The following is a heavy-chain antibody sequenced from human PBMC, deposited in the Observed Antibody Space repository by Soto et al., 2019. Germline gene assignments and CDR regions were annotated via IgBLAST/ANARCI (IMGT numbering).Heavy chain of an antibody. CDR1: GFTFSSYA. V-gene: IGHV3-30-3*01. CDR2: ISYDGSNK. J-gene: IGHJ4*02. D-gene: IGHD4-17*01. CDR3: ARDPTVVTFYFDY. Sequence: GGSLRLSCAASGFTFSSYAMHWVRQAPGKGLEWVAVISYDGSNKYYADSVKGRFTISRDNSKNTLYLQMNSLRAEDTAVYYCARDPTVVTFYFDYWGQGTLVTVSS.